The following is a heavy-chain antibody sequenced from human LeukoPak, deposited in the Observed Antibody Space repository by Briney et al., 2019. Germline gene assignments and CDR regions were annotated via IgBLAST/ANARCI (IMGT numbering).Heavy chain of an antibody. D-gene: IGHD7-27*01. CDR1: GGSISSYY. Sequence: PSETLSLTCTVSGGSISSYYWSWIRQPAGKGLEWIGRIYTSGSTNYNPSLKSRVTMSVDTSKNQFSLKLSSVTAADTAVYYCARPTTNWGAVGAFDIWGQGTVVTVSS. V-gene: IGHV4-4*07. CDR2: IYTSGST. J-gene: IGHJ3*02. CDR3: ARPTTNWGAVGAFDI.